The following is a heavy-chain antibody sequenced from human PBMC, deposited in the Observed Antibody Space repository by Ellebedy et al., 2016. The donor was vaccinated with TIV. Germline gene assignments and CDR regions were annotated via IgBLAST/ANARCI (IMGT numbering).Heavy chain of an antibody. V-gene: IGHV1-3*01. D-gene: IGHD5-18*01. J-gene: IGHJ5*02. CDR3: ARATHYYVDTPMVKEFGP. CDR1: GYTFATYA. CDR2: INAGNGNT. Sequence: AASVKVSCKASGYTFATYAMHWVRQAPGQRLEWMGWINAGNGNTKYSQQFQGRVTITRDTSASTAYMELSSLRSEDTAVYYCARATHYYVDTPMVKEFGPWGQGTLVTVSS.